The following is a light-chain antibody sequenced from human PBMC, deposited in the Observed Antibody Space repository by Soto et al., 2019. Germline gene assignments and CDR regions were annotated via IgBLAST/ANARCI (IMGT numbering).Light chain of an antibody. V-gene: IGLV2-14*03. Sequence: QSALTQPASVSGSPGQSITISCTGTSSDVAAYNYVSWYQQQRGKAPKLMVCDISNRPSGVSNRFSGSKSGTTSSLTISGLQAEDEDDYYCSSYTSGGNYVFGTGTKLTVL. CDR2: DIS. CDR1: SSDVAAYNY. J-gene: IGLJ1*01. CDR3: SSYTSGGNYV.